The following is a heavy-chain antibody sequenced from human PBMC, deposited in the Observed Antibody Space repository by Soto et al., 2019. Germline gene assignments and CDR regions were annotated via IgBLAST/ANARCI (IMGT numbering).Heavy chain of an antibody. V-gene: IGHV1-69*13. CDR1: GGTFSSYA. J-gene: IGHJ4*02. Sequence: ASVKVSCKASGGTFSSYAISWVRQAPGQGLEWMGGIIPIFGTANYAQKFQGRVTITADESTSTAYMELSSLRSEDTAVYYCASYYYDSSGYYSFDYWGQGTLVTVSS. D-gene: IGHD3-22*01. CDR3: ASYYYDSSGYYSFDY. CDR2: IIPIFGTA.